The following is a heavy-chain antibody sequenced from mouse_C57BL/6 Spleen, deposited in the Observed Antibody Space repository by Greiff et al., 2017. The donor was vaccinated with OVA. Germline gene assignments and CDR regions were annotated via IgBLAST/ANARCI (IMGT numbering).Heavy chain of an antibody. CDR1: GYTFTSYW. D-gene: IGHD1-1*01. CDR3: ARADYYGSSPRFAY. Sequence: VQLQQSGAELVKPGASVKLSCKASGYTFTSYWMHWVKQRPGRGLEWIGRIDPTSGGTKYNEKFKSKATLTVDKPSSTAYMQLSSLTSEDSAVYYCARADYYGSSPRFAYWGQGTLVTVSA. J-gene: IGHJ3*01. CDR2: IDPTSGGT. V-gene: IGHV1-72*01.